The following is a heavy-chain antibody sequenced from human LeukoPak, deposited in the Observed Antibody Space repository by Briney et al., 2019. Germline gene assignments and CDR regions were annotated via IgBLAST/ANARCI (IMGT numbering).Heavy chain of an antibody. CDR2: MNPNSGNT. D-gene: IGHD5-24*01. CDR1: GYTFTSYD. CDR3: ARGRRGDGYNRGVYYFDY. J-gene: IGHJ4*02. V-gene: IGHV1-8*01. Sequence: ASVKVSCKASGYTFTSYDINWVRQATGQGLEWMGWMNPNSGNTGYAQKFQGRVTMTRNTSISTAYMELSSLRSEDTAVYYCARGRRGDGYNRGVYYFDYWGQGTLVTVSS.